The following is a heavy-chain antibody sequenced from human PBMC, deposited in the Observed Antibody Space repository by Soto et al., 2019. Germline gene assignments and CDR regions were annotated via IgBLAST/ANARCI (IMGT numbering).Heavy chain of an antibody. J-gene: IGHJ3*02. CDR2: IKQDGSEK. CDR1: GFTFSSYW. Sequence: EVQLVESGGGLVQPGGSLRLSCAASGFTFSSYWMSWVRQAPGKGLEWVANIKQDGSEKYYVDSVKGRFTISRDNAKNSLYLQMNSLRAEDTAVYYCARGFLEGGSSSGQGVAFDIWGQGTMVTVSS. D-gene: IGHD6-6*01. V-gene: IGHV3-7*04. CDR3: ARGFLEGGSSSGQGVAFDI.